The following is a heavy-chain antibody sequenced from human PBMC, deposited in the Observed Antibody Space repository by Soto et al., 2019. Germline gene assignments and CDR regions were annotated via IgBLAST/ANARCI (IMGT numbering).Heavy chain of an antibody. CDR3: ARVMGSVDY. Sequence: QVQLVQSGAEVKKPGTSVRISCKASGYTFTNYDINWVRQAAGQGLEWMGWMNPKSGYTGSARKFQGRGTRTRHNPMTTAYTVSCSLRSDDAVVYYCARVMGSVDYWGRGSLVAVSS. CDR2: MNPKSGYT. J-gene: IGHJ4*01. D-gene: IGHD1-26*01. CDR1: GYTFTNYD. V-gene: IGHV1-8*01.